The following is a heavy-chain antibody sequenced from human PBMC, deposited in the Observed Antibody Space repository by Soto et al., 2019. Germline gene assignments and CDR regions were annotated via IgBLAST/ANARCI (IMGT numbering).Heavy chain of an antibody. CDR2: IHHSGST. V-gene: IGHV4-30-2*01. Sequence: SETLSLTCAVSGGSLSSGGYSWSWIRQPPGKGLEWIGYIHHSGSTDYNPSLKSRVTISVDRSKNQFSLKLSSVTAADTAVYYCARGGNSWYDYWGQGTQVTVSS. CDR3: ARGGNSWYDY. D-gene: IGHD6-13*01. CDR1: GGSLSSGGYS. J-gene: IGHJ4*02.